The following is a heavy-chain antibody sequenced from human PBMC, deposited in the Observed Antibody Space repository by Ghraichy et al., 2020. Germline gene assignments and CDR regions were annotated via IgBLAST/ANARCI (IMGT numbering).Heavy chain of an antibody. V-gene: IGHV4-39*01. J-gene: IGHJ4*02. D-gene: IGHD1-20*01. CDR2: IYYSGST. CDR1: GGSISSSSYY. CDR3: ARQLNTAITGTTPYFDY. Sequence: SQTLSLTCTVSGGSISSSSYYWGWIRQPPGKGLEWIGSIYYSGSTYYNPSLKSRVTISVDTSKNQFSLKLSSVTAADTAVCYCARQLNTAITGTTPYFDYWGQGTLVTVSS.